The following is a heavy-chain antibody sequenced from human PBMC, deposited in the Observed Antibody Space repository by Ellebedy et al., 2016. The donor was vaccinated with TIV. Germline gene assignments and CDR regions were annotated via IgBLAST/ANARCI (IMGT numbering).Heavy chain of an antibody. Sequence: MPSETLSLTCTVSGVSISIYSCSWILQPPGQGLEWMGYNDYNNGGNNYNPALTSRVTISVDTSKNQFSLKLRSVTAADTAVYFCARDNCGSLDLWGQGTLVTVSS. CDR3: ARDNCGSLDL. J-gene: IGHJ5*02. D-gene: IGHD1-20*01. V-gene: IGHV4-59*01. CDR1: GVSISIYS. CDR2: NDYNNGGN.